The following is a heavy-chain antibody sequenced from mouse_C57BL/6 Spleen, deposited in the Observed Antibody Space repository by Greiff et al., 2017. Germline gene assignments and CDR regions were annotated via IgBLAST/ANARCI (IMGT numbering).Heavy chain of an antibody. CDR3: ARGGFITTVVARDWFAY. J-gene: IGHJ3*01. V-gene: IGHV1-82*01. CDR1: GYAFSSSW. CDR2: IYPGDGDT. Sequence: VQLQQSGPELVKPGASVKISCKASGYAFSSSWMNWVKQRPGKGLEWIGRIYPGDGDTNYNGKFKGKATLTADKSSSTAYMQLSSLTSEDSAVYFCARGGFITTVVARDWFAYWGQGTLVTVSA. D-gene: IGHD1-1*01.